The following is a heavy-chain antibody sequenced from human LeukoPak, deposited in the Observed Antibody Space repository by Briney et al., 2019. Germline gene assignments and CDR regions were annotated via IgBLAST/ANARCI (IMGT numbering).Heavy chain of an antibody. V-gene: IGHV4-61*05. J-gene: IGHJ4*02. CDR1: GDSVSSTNYY. CDR3: ARGQWFRAF. Sequence: SETLSLTCTVSGDSVSSTNYYWGWLRQSPGRGLEWIGEVHYSGSATYNPSLKSRVTISVDTSINQFSLKMNSVTAADTAVYYCARGQWFRAFWSRGTPVTVSS. CDR2: VHYSGSA. D-gene: IGHD3-10*01.